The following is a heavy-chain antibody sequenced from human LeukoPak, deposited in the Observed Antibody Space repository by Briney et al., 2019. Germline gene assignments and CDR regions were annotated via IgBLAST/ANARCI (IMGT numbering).Heavy chain of an antibody. Sequence: ASVKVSCKASGGTFSSYAISWVRQAPGQGLEWMGGIIPIFGTANYAQKFQGRVTITADESTSTAYMELSSLRSEDTAVYYCAGATHCSSTSCNHNYYYYGMDVWGQGTTVTVSS. V-gene: IGHV1-69*13. J-gene: IGHJ6*02. CDR3: AGATHCSSTSCNHNYYYYGMDV. CDR1: GGTFSSYA. CDR2: IIPIFGTA. D-gene: IGHD2-2*01.